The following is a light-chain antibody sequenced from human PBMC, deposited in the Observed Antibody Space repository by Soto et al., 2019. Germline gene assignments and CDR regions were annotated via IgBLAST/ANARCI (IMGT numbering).Light chain of an antibody. V-gene: IGLV2-18*02. J-gene: IGLJ3*02. CDR3: SSFASSATLV. Sequence: QSALTQPPSVSGSPGQSVTISCTGTSSDIGYHNRVSWYQQPPGTAPKLMIYEVSTRYSGVPDRFSGSKSGNTASLTISGLQAEDEADYYCSSFASSATLVFSGGTKVTVL. CDR1: SSDIGYHNR. CDR2: EVS.